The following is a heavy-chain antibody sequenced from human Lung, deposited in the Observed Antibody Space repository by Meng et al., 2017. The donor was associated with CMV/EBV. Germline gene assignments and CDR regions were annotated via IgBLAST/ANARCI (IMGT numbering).Heavy chain of an antibody. Sequence: GGSXRLXCATSGFTFSGSAIHWVRQASGKGLEWVGHIRSKTNNYATAYAASVKGRFTISRDDSKNTAYLQMNSLKTEDTAVYYCIRPYGDYTYYYGLDVLGQGXTVTVSS. J-gene: IGHJ6*02. V-gene: IGHV3-73*01. CDR2: IRSKTNNYAT. CDR1: GFTFSGSA. D-gene: IGHD4-17*01. CDR3: IRPYGDYTYYYGLDV.